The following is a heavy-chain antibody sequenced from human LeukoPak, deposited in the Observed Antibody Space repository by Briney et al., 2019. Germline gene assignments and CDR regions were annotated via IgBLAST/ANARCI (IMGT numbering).Heavy chain of an antibody. Sequence: GGSLRLSCAASGFTFNSNGMHWVRQAPGKGLEWVAVIWYDGSNKYYADSVKGRFTISTDNSKNTLYLQMNSLRAEDTAVYYCAKDRSFGRSDGFDIWGQGTMVTVSS. V-gene: IGHV3-33*06. CDR3: AKDRSFGRSDGFDI. D-gene: IGHD2-15*01. J-gene: IGHJ3*02. CDR2: IWYDGSNK. CDR1: GFTFNSNG.